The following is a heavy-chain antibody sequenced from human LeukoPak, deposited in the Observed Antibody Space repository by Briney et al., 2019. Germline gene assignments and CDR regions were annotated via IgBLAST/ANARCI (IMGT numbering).Heavy chain of an antibody. D-gene: IGHD2-15*01. V-gene: IGHV3-23*01. Sequence: GGSLRLSCAASGFTFSGYAMSWVRQAPGKGLEWVSAFSGSGSSTYYADSVKGRFTISRDNSKNTLYLQMNSLRAEDTAVYYCAARSGGRKDYWGQGTLVTVSS. CDR1: GFTFSGYA. CDR2: FSGSGSST. J-gene: IGHJ4*02. CDR3: AARSGGRKDY.